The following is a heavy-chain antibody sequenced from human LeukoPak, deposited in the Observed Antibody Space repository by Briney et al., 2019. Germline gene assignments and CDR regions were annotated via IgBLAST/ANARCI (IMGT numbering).Heavy chain of an antibody. D-gene: IGHD4-17*01. CDR2: ISSNGGST. CDR1: GFTFSSYA. J-gene: IGHJ4*02. V-gene: IGHV3-64*04. Sequence: GGSLRLSCSASGFTFSSYAMHWVRQAPGKGLEYVSAISSNGGSTYYADSVKGRFTISRDNSKNTLYLQMNSLRAEDTAVYYCATVPLVYGDYGFDYWGQGTLVTVSS. CDR3: ATVPLVYGDYGFDY.